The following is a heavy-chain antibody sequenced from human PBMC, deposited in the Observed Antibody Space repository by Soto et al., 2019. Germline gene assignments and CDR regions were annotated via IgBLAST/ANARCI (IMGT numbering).Heavy chain of an antibody. J-gene: IGHJ5*02. V-gene: IGHV3-30-3*01. D-gene: IGHD3-22*01. CDR1: GFTFSSYA. Sequence: QVQLVESGGGVVQPGRSLRLSCAASGFTFSSYAMHWVRQAPGKGLEWVAVISYDGSNKYYADSVKGRFTISRDNSKNTLYPQMNSLRAEDTAVYYCARDAYYYDSSGYYYPFDPWGQGTLVTVSS. CDR3: ARDAYYYDSSGYYYPFDP. CDR2: ISYDGSNK.